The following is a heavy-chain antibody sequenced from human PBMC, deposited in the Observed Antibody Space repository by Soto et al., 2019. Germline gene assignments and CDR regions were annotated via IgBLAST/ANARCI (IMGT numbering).Heavy chain of an antibody. CDR1: GGSISSYY. J-gene: IGHJ3*02. Sequence: PSETLSLTCTVSGGSISSYYWSWIRQPPGKGLEWIGYIYYSGSTNYNPSLKSRVTISVDTSKNQFSLKLSSVTAADTAVYYCARDYYDSSGYWLRAFDIWGQGTMVTFSS. CDR3: ARDYYDSSGYWLRAFDI. V-gene: IGHV4-59*01. D-gene: IGHD3-22*01. CDR2: IYYSGST.